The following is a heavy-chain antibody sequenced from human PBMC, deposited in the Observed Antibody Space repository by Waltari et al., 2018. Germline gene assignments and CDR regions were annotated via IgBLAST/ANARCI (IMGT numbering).Heavy chain of an antibody. V-gene: IGHV3-11*04. Sequence: QVQLQESGPGLVKPSETLSLTCAVSGYSISSGYYWGWIRQPPGKGLEWVSYISSSSSTIYYADSVKGRFTISRDNAKNSLYLQMNSLRAEDTAVYYCARGLGDYYFDYWGQGTLVTVSS. D-gene: IGHD1-26*01. CDR1: GYSISSGYY. CDR2: ISSSSSTI. J-gene: IGHJ4*02. CDR3: ARGLGDYYFDY.